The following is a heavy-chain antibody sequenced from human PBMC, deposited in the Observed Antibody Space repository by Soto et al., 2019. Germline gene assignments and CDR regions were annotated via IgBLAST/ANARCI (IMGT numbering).Heavy chain of an antibody. V-gene: IGHV3-30-3*01. CDR2: ISYDGSTK. CDR1: GFTFSSYA. J-gene: IGHJ6*02. CDR3: ARETYYDFWSGPYYGMDV. Sequence: QVQLVESGGGVVQPGRSLRLSCAASGFTFSSYAMHWVRQAPGKGLEWVAVISYDGSTKYYADSVKGRFTISRDNSKNTLYLQMNSLRAEDTAVYYGARETYYDFWSGPYYGMDVWGQGTTVTVSS. D-gene: IGHD3-3*01.